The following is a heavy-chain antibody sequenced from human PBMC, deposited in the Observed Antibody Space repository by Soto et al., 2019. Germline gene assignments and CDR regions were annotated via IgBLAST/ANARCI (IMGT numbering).Heavy chain of an antibody. CDR2: ISYDGSKK. J-gene: IGHJ5*01. CDR3: EKEFGSVWVFIRQNWFDS. CDR1: GFTFSSDG. V-gene: IGHV3-30*18. D-gene: IGHD3-10*01. Sequence: QVQLVESGGGVVQPGRSLRLSCGASGFTFSSDGMHWVRQAPGKGLEWVAVISYDGSKKYYADSVKGRFTISGDNSKNTLYMHMDSRRADDTAVYYCEKEFGSVWVFIRQNWFDSWGQGTLVPVSS.